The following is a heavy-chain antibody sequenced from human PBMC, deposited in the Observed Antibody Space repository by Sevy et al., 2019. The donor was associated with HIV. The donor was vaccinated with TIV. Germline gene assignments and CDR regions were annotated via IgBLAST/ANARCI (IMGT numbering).Heavy chain of an antibody. CDR3: AKEGSLLWFGEFPDHDAFDI. J-gene: IGHJ3*02. CDR1: DFTFSAYD. CDR2: IGTLGDT. D-gene: IGHD3-10*01. Sequence: GGSLRLSCAASDFTFSAYDMHWVRQATGEGLEWVSSIGTLGDTFCPASVEGRFLISRDNDKKSLYLQMNDLRVGDTAVYYCAKEGSLLWFGEFPDHDAFDIWGQGTMVTVSS. V-gene: IGHV3-13*01.